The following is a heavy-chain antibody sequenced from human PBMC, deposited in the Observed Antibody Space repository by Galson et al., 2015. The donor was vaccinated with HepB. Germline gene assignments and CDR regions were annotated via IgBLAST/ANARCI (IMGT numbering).Heavy chain of an antibody. CDR3: VREAALSTRYNYGNDY. D-gene: IGHD3-16*01. CDR2: IIPLLGMT. CDR1: GGMFNTYS. Sequence: SVKVSCKGSGGMFNTYSFSWARQAPGQGLEWLGRIIPLLGMTSYAQSFQGRVTLTADRFRATAYMELTNLRHEDTGVYYCVREAALSTRYNYGNDYWGQGTLVTIPS. V-gene: IGHV1-69*04. J-gene: IGHJ4*02.